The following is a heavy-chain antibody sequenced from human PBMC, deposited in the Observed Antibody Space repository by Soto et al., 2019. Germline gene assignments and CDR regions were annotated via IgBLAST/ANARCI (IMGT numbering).Heavy chain of an antibody. Sequence: SETMSLTCTVSGGSISSGGYYWSWIRQHPGKGLEWIGYIYYSGSTYYNPSLKSRVTISVDTSKNQFSLKLSSVTAADTAVYYCARGPYPSNYVWFDPWGQGTLVTVSS. CDR1: GGSISSGGYY. V-gene: IGHV4-31*03. CDR2: IYYSGST. J-gene: IGHJ5*02. D-gene: IGHD4-4*01. CDR3: ARGPYPSNYVWFDP.